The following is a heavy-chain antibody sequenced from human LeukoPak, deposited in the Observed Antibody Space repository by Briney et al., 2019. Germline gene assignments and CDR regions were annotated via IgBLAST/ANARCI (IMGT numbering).Heavy chain of an antibody. D-gene: IGHD5-24*01. CDR2: ISSSGSTI. J-gene: IGHJ4*02. CDR1: GFTFSSYE. CDR3: ARDGYNTLFDY. V-gene: IGHV3-48*03. Sequence: GGSLRLSCAASGFTFSSYEMNWVRQAPGKGLEWVSYISSSGSTIYHADSVKGRFTISRDNAKNSLYLQMNSLRAEDTAVYYCARDGYNTLFDYWGQGTLVTVSS.